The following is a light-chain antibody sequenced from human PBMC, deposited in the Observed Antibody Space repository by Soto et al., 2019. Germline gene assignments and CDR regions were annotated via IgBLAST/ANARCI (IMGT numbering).Light chain of an antibody. CDR1: QSVSSSY. Sequence: EIVLTQSPGTLSLSPGERAPLSCRASQSVSSSYLAWYQQKPGQPPRLLIYGASSRATGIPDRFSGSGSGTDFTLTISRLEPDDFAVYYRQQYGSSRTFGQGTKVDIK. V-gene: IGKV3-20*01. J-gene: IGKJ1*01. CDR2: GAS. CDR3: QQYGSSRT.